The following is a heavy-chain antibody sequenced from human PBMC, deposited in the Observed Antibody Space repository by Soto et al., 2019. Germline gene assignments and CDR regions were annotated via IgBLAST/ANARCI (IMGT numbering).Heavy chain of an antibody. CDR1: GGSISSGGYY. CDR2: IYYSGST. J-gene: IGHJ5*02. Sequence: LSLTCTVSGGSISSGGYYWSWIRQHPGKGLEWIGYIYYSGSTYYNPSLKSRVTISVDTSKNQFSLKLSSVTAADTAVYYCAREGWNYDNWFDPWGQGTLVTVSS. V-gene: IGHV4-31*03. CDR3: AREGWNYDNWFDP. D-gene: IGHD1-7*01.